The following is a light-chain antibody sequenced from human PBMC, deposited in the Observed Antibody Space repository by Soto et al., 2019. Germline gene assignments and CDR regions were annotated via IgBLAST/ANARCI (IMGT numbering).Light chain of an antibody. CDR1: SSDVGGYNY. CDR3: TSFTSSSTWV. CDR2: EVS. J-gene: IGLJ3*02. Sequence: QSALTQPASVSGSPGQLITISCTGTSSDVGGYNYVSWFQQHPGKAPKLKIYEVSNRPSGVSNRFSGSKSGYTASLTISELQAEDEADYYCTSFTSSSTWVFGGGTKVTVL. V-gene: IGLV2-14*03.